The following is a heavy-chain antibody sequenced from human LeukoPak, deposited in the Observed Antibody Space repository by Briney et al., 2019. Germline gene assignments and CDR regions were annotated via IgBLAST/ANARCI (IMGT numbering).Heavy chain of an antibody. CDR1: GFTVSSNY. CDR2: IYSGGST. J-gene: IGHJ4*02. D-gene: IGHD6-13*01. CDR3: ARGIPEAAAPDY. Sequence: GGSLRLSCAASGFTVSSNYMSWVRQAPGKGLEWVSVIYSGGSTFYADSVKGRFTISRDNSKNTLYLQMNSLRAEDTAVYYCARGIPEAAAPDYWGQGTLVTVSS. V-gene: IGHV3-53*01.